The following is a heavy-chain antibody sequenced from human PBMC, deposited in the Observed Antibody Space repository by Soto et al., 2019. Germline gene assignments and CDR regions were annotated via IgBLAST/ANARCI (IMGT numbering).Heavy chain of an antibody. CDR3: ARRATYYDFWSGPPGAFDI. CDR2: IYHSGST. D-gene: IGHD3-3*01. CDR1: GGSIISGGYS. J-gene: IGHJ3*02. V-gene: IGHV4-30-2*01. Sequence: PSETLSLTCAVSGGSIISGGYSWIWIRQPPGKGLEWIGYIYHSGSTYYNPSLKSRVTISVDRSKNQFSLKLSSVTAADTAVYYCARRATYYDFWSGPPGAFDIWGQGTMVTVSS.